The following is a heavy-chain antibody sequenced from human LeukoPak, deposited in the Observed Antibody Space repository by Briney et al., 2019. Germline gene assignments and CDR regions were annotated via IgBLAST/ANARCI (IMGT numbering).Heavy chain of an antibody. Sequence: GGSLRLSCAASGFTFRNYAMSWVRQAPGKGLEWVSAISGGSTYYADSVKGRCTISRDNSKNTMYLQMNSLRAEDTAVFYCVRGSPNSGSQYGYWGQGTLVTVSS. V-gene: IGHV3-23*01. J-gene: IGHJ4*02. CDR1: GFTFRNYA. D-gene: IGHD1-26*01. CDR3: VRGSPNSGSQYGY. CDR2: ISGGST.